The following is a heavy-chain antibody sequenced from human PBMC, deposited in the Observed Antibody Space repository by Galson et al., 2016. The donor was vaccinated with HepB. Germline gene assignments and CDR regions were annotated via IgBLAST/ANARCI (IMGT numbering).Heavy chain of an antibody. Sequence: SLRLSCAASGFTFSSYAMHWVRQAPGKGLEWVAVISYDGSNKYYADSVKGRFTISRDNSKNTLYLQMNSLRAEDTAVYYCARLQGAGDYRVYWGQGTLVTVSS. D-gene: IGHD4-11*01. J-gene: IGHJ4*01. V-gene: IGHV3-30-3*01. CDR3: ARLQGAGDYRVY. CDR1: GFTFSSYA. CDR2: ISYDGSNK.